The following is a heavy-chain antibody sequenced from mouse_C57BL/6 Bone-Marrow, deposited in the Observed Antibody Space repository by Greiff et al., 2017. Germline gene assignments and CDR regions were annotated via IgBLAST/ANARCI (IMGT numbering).Heavy chain of an antibody. CDR2: ISDGGSYT. CDR1: GFTFSSYA. CDR3: ARGLLPYAMDD. J-gene: IGHJ4*01. V-gene: IGHV5-4*03. Sequence: EVMLVESGGGLVKPGGSLKLSCAASGFTFSSYAMSWVRQTPEKRLEWVATISDGGSYTYYPDNVKGRFTISRDNAKNNLYLQMSHLKSEDTAMYYCARGLLPYAMDDWGQGTSVTVSS.